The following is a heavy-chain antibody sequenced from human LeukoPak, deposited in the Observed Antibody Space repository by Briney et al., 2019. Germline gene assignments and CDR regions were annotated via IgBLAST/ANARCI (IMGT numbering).Heavy chain of an antibody. CDR1: GFTFSSYW. V-gene: IGHV3-7*01. Sequence: GGSLRLSCAASGFTFSSYWMSWVRQAPGKGLEWVPNIKQDGSEKYYVDSVKGRFTISRDNAKNSLYLQMNSLRAEDTAVYYCARDQYYYDSSGLYYWGQGTLVTVSS. CDR2: IKQDGSEK. J-gene: IGHJ4*02. D-gene: IGHD3-22*01. CDR3: ARDQYYYDSSGLYY.